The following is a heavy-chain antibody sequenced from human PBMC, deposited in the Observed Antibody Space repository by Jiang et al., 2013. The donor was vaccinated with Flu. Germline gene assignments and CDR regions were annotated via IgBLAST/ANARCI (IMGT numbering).Heavy chain of an antibody. J-gene: IGHJ3*02. Sequence: KVSGYTLTELSMHWVRQAPGKGLSGWEVLILKMVKPIYAQKFQGRVTMTEDTSTDTAYMELSSLRSEDTAVYYCATDSASDTATPLSDAFDIWGQGTMVTVSS. V-gene: IGHV1-24*01. CDR2: LILKMVKP. CDR1: GYTLTELS. CDR3: ATDSASDTATPLSDAFDI. D-gene: IGHD5-18*01.